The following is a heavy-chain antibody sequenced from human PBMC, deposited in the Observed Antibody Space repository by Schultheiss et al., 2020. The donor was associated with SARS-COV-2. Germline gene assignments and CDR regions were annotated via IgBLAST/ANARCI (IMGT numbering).Heavy chain of an antibody. J-gene: IGHJ6*02. V-gene: IGHV4-4*07. CDR1: GGSISGHY. CDR2: IYAGGNT. D-gene: IGHD6-6*01. CDR3: AREQQLVHFYYYGMDV. Sequence: SETLSLTCTVSGGSISGHYWSWIRQPAGKGLECIGRIYAGGNTNYNPSLKSRVTMSVDTSKNQFSLRLNSVTAADTAVYYCAREQQLVHFYYYGMDVWGQGTTVTVSS.